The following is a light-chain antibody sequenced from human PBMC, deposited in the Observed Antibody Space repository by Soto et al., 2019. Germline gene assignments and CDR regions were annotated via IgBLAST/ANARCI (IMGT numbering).Light chain of an antibody. V-gene: IGKV1-5*03. Sequence: IQMTQSPSTLSASVGDSVTITRRASQGISRWLAWYQQQPGKPPKLLIYEASSLESGVPSRFSGSGSGTEFSLTISSLQPDDFATYYCQQYNSYLGTFGQGTKLEIK. CDR3: QQYNSYLGT. J-gene: IGKJ2*01. CDR2: EAS. CDR1: QGISRW.